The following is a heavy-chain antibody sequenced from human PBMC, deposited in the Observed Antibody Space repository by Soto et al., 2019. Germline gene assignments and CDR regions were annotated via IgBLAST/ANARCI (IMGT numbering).Heavy chain of an antibody. Sequence: QVELQQWGAGLLKPSETLSLTCAVYGGPLSAYYWSWIRQPPGKGLEWIGEINHSGSTYYNPSLQSRVTVYLHTSKKPSSLRLRSVTAADTAVYFCARGLRAWALPLDHWGQGTPVAVSS. CDR3: ARGLRAWALPLDH. V-gene: IGHV4-34*01. J-gene: IGHJ4*02. CDR2: INHSGST. D-gene: IGHD1-26*01. CDR1: GGPLSAYY.